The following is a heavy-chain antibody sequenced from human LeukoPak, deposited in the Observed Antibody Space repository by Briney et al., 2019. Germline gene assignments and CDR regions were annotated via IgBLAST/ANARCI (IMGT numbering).Heavy chain of an antibody. Sequence: SETLSLTCTVSGCSISSYYWSWIRQPPGKGLEWIGYIYYSGSTNYNPSLKSRVTISVDTSKNQFSLKLSSVTAADTAVYYCARDHIRDYYGMDVWGQGTTVTVSS. V-gene: IGHV4-59*01. CDR3: ARDHIRDYYGMDV. CDR1: GCSISSYY. D-gene: IGHD1-14*01. J-gene: IGHJ6*02. CDR2: IYYSGST.